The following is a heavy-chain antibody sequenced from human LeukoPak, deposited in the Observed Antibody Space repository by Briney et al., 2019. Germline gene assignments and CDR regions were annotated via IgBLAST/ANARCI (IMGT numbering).Heavy chain of an antibody. CDR3: ARGGYYGSGSRYTFDP. CDR1: GGSISSSYY. V-gene: IGHV4-4*07. D-gene: IGHD3-10*01. Sequence: PSGTLSLTCAVSGGSISSSYYWSWIRQPAGKGLEWIGRIYTSGSTNYNPSLKSRVTMSVDTSKNQFSLKLSSVTAADTAVYYCARGGYYGSGSRYTFDPWGQGTLVTASS. J-gene: IGHJ5*02. CDR2: IYTSGST.